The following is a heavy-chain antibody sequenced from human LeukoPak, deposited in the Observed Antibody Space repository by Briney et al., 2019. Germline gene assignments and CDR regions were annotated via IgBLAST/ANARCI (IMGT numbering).Heavy chain of an antibody. CDR3: APSPIVATIRNFDY. J-gene: IGHJ4*02. Sequence: GGSLRLSCAASGFTFSSYSMNWVRQAPGKGLEWVSSISSSSSYIYYADSVKGRFTISRDNAKNSLYLQMNSLRAEDTAVYYCAPSPIVATIRNFDYWGQGTLVTVSS. D-gene: IGHD5-12*01. CDR2: ISSSSSYI. CDR1: GFTFSSYS. V-gene: IGHV3-21*01.